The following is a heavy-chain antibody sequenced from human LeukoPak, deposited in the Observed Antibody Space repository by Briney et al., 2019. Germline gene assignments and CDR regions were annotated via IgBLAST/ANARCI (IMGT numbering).Heavy chain of an antibody. CDR1: GYTFTGYY. Sequence: ASVKVSCKASGYTFTGYYMHWVRQAPGQGLEWMGRINPNSGGTNYAQKFQGRVTMTRDTSISTAYMELSRLRSDDTAVYYCARDSAITMVRGVIHNAFDIWGQGTMVTVSS. CDR2: INPNSGGT. J-gene: IGHJ3*02. V-gene: IGHV1-2*06. D-gene: IGHD3-10*01. CDR3: ARDSAITMVRGVIHNAFDI.